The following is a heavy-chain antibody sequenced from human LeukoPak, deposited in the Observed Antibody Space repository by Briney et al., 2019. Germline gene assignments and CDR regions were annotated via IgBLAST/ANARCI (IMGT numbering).Heavy chain of an antibody. Sequence: GGSLRLSCAASGFTFSSYAMSWVRQAPGKGLEWVSAISGSGGSTYYADSVKGRFTISRDNSKNTLYLQMNSLRAEDTAVYYCAKAGSIGYCSSTSCYDGFNWLDPWGQGTLVTVSS. CDR2: ISGSGGST. CDR3: AKAGSIGYCSSTSCYDGFNWLDP. J-gene: IGHJ5*02. V-gene: IGHV3-23*01. D-gene: IGHD2-2*01. CDR1: GFTFSSYA.